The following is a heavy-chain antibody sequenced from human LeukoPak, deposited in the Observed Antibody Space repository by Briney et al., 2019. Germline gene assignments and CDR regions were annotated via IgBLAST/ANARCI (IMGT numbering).Heavy chain of an antibody. Sequence: SETLSLTCEVSGDSLSSGGYSWSWIRQPPGKGLEWIGYIRYSGSTYYNPSLKSRLTMSVEASKTQFSLRLSSVTAADTAVYYCAKMFNAVVYFEYWGQGILVTVSS. CDR2: IRYSGST. D-gene: IGHD2-2*01. CDR3: AKMFNAVVYFEY. CDR1: GDSLSSGGYS. J-gene: IGHJ4*02. V-gene: IGHV4-30-4*07.